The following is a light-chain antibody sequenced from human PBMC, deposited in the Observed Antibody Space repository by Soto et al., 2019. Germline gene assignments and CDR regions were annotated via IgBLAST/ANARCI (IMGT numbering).Light chain of an antibody. J-gene: IGLJ2*01. CDR3: CSYAGSSTFDVV. V-gene: IGLV2-23*03. CDR1: SSDVGSYNL. Sequence: QSALTQPASVSGSPGQSITISCTGTSSDVGSYNLVSWYQQHPGKAPKLMIYEGSKRPSGVSKRFSGSKSGNTASLTISGLQAEDEADYYCCSYAGSSTFDVVFGGGTKLTV. CDR2: EGS.